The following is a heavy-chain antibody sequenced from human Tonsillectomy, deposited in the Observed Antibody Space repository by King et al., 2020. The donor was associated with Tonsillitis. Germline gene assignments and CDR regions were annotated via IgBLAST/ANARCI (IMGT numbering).Heavy chain of an antibody. Sequence: VQLVESGGGLVKPGGSLRLSCAASGFTFSDYYMSWLRQAPGKGLEWISYISSIGNTIIYADSVKGRFTISRDNAKNSLYLQMNSLRADDTGVYYCAREAITSDYWGQGILVTVSS. CDR1: GFTFSDYY. CDR2: ISSIGNTI. CDR3: AREAITSDY. D-gene: IGHD1-20*01. V-gene: IGHV3-11*01. J-gene: IGHJ4*02.